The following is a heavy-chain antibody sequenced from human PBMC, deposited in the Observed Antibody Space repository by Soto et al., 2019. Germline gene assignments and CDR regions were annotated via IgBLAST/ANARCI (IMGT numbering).Heavy chain of an antibody. CDR1: GFSFSNAW. Sequence: GGSVRLSCAASGFSFSNAWMSWVRQAPGKGLEWVGRIKSKTDGGTTDYAAPVKGRFTISRDDSKNTLHLQMNSLKTEDTAVYYCGSSPPHHDGMDVCGRGTTVSVSS. J-gene: IGHJ6*02. CDR3: GSSPPHHDGMDV. CDR2: IKSKTDGGTT. D-gene: IGHD6-13*01. V-gene: IGHV3-15*01.